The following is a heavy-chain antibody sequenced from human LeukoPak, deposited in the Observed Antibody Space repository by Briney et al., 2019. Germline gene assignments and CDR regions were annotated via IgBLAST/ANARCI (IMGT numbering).Heavy chain of an antibody. CDR2: ISYDGSNK. D-gene: IGHD4-17*01. V-gene: IGHV3-30*18. Sequence: GGSLRLSCAASGFTFSSYGMHWVRQAPGKGLEWVAVISYDGSNKYYADSVKGRLTISRDNSKNTLYLQMNSLRAEDTAVYYCAKVYGTTVTTGGDYWGQGTLVTVSS. CDR3: AKVYGTTVTTGGDY. CDR1: GFTFSSYG. J-gene: IGHJ4*02.